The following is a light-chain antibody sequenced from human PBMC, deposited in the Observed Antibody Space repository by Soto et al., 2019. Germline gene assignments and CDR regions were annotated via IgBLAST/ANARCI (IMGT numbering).Light chain of an antibody. CDR1: SSDVGGYNY. CDR2: DVS. V-gene: IGLV2-14*01. CDR3: TSYTRSSTLYVV. Sequence: QSALTQPASVSGSLGHSITISCTGTSSDVGGYNYVSWYQQHPGKAPKLMIYDVSSRPSGVSNRFSGSKSGNTASLTISGLQAEDEADYYCTSYTRSSTLYVVFGGGTKLTVL. J-gene: IGLJ2*01.